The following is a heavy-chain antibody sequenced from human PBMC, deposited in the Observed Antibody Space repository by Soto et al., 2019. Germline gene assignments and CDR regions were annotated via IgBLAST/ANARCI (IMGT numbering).Heavy chain of an antibody. Sequence: SETLSLTCTVSGGSISSSSYYWGWIRQPPGKGLEWIGSIYYSGSTYYNPSLKSRVTISVDTSKNQFSLKLSSVTAADTAVYYCARSPKGGYCSGGSCYPYYYYYMDVWGKGTTVTVSS. CDR2: IYYSGST. D-gene: IGHD2-15*01. CDR1: GGSISSSSYY. J-gene: IGHJ6*03. V-gene: IGHV4-39*01. CDR3: ARSPKGGYCSGGSCYPYYYYYMDV.